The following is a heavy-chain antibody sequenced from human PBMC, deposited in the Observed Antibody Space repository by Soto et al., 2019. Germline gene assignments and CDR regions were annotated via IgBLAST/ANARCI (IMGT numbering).Heavy chain of an antibody. CDR1: GFTFRDHN. CDR2: STNKAYTT. CDR3: AVDIVGTGSY. Sequence: EVQLVESGGIFVQPGGSLRLSCATSGFTFRDHNIDWVRQAPGKGLEWVGRSTNKAYTTDYAASVRGRFTISRDDAKKSLHLQMDSLKTEDTAVYYCAVDIVGTGSYWGQGTLVTVSS. D-gene: IGHD5-12*01. V-gene: IGHV3-72*01. J-gene: IGHJ4*02.